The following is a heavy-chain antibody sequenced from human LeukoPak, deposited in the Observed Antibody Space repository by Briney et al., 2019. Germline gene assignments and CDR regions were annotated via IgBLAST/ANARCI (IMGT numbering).Heavy chain of an antibody. D-gene: IGHD2-21*02. Sequence: SETLSLTCTVSGGSISSYYWSWIRQPPGKGLEWIGYIYYSGSTNYNPSLKSRVTISVDTSKNQFSLKLSSVTAADTAMYYCARHVGDFGGNSHNWFAPWGQGTLVTVSS. CDR3: ARHVGDFGGNSHNWFAP. V-gene: IGHV4-59*08. CDR1: GGSISSYY. CDR2: IYYSGST. J-gene: IGHJ5*02.